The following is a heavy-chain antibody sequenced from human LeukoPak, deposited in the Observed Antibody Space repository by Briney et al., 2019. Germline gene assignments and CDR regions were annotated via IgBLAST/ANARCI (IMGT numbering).Heavy chain of an antibody. CDR2: ISSSASTI. J-gene: IGHJ4*02. Sequence: PGGSLRLFCAASGFTFSTYEMQWVRQSPGKGREWVSYISSSASTIYYTDSVKGRFTTSRDNAKNSLYLQLNSLRAEDTAVYYCAGLRSIWYPPDYWGQGTLVTVSS. CDR3: AGLRSIWYPPDY. CDR1: GFTFSTYE. V-gene: IGHV3-48*03. D-gene: IGHD6-13*01.